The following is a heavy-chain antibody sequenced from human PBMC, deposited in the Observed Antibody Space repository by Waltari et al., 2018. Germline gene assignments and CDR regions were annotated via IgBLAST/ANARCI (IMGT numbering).Heavy chain of an antibody. Sequence: EVQLEESGGGLIQPGGSLRLSCAASGFTVSSNYMSWVRQAQGKGLEWVSVSYSGGSIYYADSVKGRFTISRGNSKNTVYLQMNSLRVEDTAVYYCAREAPGYFDLWGRGTLVTVSS. CDR1: GFTVSSNY. CDR2: SYSGGSI. CDR3: AREAPGYFDL. J-gene: IGHJ2*01. V-gene: IGHV3-53*01.